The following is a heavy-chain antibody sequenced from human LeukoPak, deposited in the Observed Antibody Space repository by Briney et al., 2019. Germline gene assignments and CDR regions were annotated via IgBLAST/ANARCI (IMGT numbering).Heavy chain of an antibody. D-gene: IGHD3-22*01. V-gene: IGHV1-24*01. CDR3: ATLDYDSSGYYYDY. CDR2: FDPEDGET. CDR1: GYTLTELS. Sequence: ASVRVSCKVSGYTLTELSMHWVRQAPGKGLEWMGGFDPEDGETIYAQKFQGRVTMTEDTSTDTAYMELSSLRSEDTAVYYCATLDYDSSGYYYDYWGQGTLVTVSS. J-gene: IGHJ4*02.